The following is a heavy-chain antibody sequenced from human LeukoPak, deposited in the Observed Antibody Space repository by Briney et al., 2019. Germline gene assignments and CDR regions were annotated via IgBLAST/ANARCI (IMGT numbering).Heavy chain of an antibody. V-gene: IGHV4-59*01. J-gene: IGHJ4*02. CDR2: IYYSGST. CDR1: GFTFSSYS. Sequence: GSLRLSCAASGFTFSSYSMNWVRQAPGKGLEWIGYIYYSGSTNYNPSLKSRVTISVDTSKNQFSLKLSSVTAADTAVYYCASGSYYYDSSGYWVLGLGYWGQGTLVTVSS. CDR3: ASGSYYYDSSGYWVLGLGY. D-gene: IGHD3-22*01.